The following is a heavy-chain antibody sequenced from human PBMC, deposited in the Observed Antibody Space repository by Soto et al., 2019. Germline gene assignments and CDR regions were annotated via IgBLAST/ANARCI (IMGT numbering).Heavy chain of an antibody. V-gene: IGHV4-34*01. Sequence: LSLTCAVYGGSFSGYYWSWIRQPPGKGLEWIGEINHSGSTNYNPSLKSRVTISVDTSKNQFSLKLSSVTAADTAVYYCASPFIGYCSSTSCRGMDVWGQGTTVTVSS. J-gene: IGHJ6*02. CDR1: GGSFSGYY. CDR2: INHSGST. D-gene: IGHD2-2*01. CDR3: ASPFIGYCSSTSCRGMDV.